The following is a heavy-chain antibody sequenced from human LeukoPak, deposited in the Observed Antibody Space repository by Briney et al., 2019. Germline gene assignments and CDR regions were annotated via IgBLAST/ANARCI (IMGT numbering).Heavy chain of an antibody. Sequence: GGSLRLSCAASGFTFSSYVMHWVRQTPGKGLEWVAISSSDGVNKRYADFVQGRFTVSRDNFKNTLYLQMDSLTAEDTAFYYCARDPGTIFDVLNFHFDVWGQGTLVTVSS. CDR3: ARDPGTIFDVLNFHFDV. D-gene: IGHD3-3*01. J-gene: IGHJ4*02. CDR2: SSSDGVNK. V-gene: IGHV3-30-3*01. CDR1: GFTFSSYV.